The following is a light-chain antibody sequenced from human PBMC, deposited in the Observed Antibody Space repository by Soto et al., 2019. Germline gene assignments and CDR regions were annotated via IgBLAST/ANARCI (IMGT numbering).Light chain of an antibody. CDR2: LNSDGSH. J-gene: IGLJ3*02. Sequence: QLVLTQSPSASASLGASVNLTCTLSSGHSSYATAWPQQQPEKGPRSLMKLNSDGSHSKGDGIPDRFSGSSSEAERYLTISSLQSEDEADYYCQTWGTGIQVFGGGTKLTVL. CDR3: QTWGTGIQV. V-gene: IGLV4-69*01. CDR1: SGHSSYA.